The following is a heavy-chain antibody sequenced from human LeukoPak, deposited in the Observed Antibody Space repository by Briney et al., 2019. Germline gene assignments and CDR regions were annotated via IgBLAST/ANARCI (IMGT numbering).Heavy chain of an antibody. D-gene: IGHD6-19*01. CDR1: GFTFNSYW. CDR2: IKRAVSDK. J-gene: IGHJ4*02. Sequence: GGSLRLSCAASGFTFNSYWMNWVRKAPGKGRKGVANIKRAVSDKYYLDFVKARFTISRANAKNSLDLQMNSLRVEDTAVYYCARLGPASSGWPESFDYWGQGTLVTVSS. CDR3: ARLGPASSGWPESFDY. V-gene: IGHV3-7*03.